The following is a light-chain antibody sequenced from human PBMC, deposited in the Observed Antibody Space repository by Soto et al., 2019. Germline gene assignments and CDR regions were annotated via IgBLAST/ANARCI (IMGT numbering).Light chain of an antibody. J-gene: IGLJ1*01. CDR3: SSYTSSSAPYV. CDR2: EVS. CDR1: SSDVGGYNY. V-gene: IGLV2-14*01. Sequence: QSVLTQPASVSGSPGQSITISCTGTSSDVGGYNYVSWYQQHPGKAPELMIYEVSNRPSGVSDRFSGSKSGNTASLIIFGLQAEDEADYYCSSYTSSSAPYVFGTGTKV.